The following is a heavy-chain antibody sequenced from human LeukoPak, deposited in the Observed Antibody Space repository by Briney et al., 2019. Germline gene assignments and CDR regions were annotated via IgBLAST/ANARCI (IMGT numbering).Heavy chain of an antibody. V-gene: IGHV4-39*01. Sequence: SETLSLTCTVSGGSISSSSYYWGWIRQPPGKGLEWIGSIYYSGSTYYNPSLKSRVTISVDTSKNQFSLKLSSVTAADTAVYYCARTLIVTYFQHWGQGTLVTVSS. CDR2: IYYSGST. D-gene: IGHD2-21*01. J-gene: IGHJ1*01. CDR3: ARTLIVTYFQH. CDR1: GGSISSSSYY.